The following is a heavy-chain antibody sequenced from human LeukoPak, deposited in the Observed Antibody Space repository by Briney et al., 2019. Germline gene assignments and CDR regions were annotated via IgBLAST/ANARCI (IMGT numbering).Heavy chain of an antibody. J-gene: IGHJ5*02. CDR1: GYTLTRYG. Sequence: ASVKVSCKASGYTLTRYGIRGVRQASGQGLEWMGWISAYNGNTNYAQKLQGRVTITADKSTSTAYMELSSLRSEDTAVYYCARVYGDYGFYGWFDPWGQGTLVTVSS. D-gene: IGHD4-17*01. CDR2: ISAYNGNT. V-gene: IGHV1-18*01. CDR3: ARVYGDYGFYGWFDP.